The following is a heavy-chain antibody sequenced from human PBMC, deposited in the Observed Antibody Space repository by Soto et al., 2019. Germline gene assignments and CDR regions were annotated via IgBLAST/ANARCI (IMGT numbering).Heavy chain of an antibody. Sequence: EVQLLESGGGLVQPGGSLRLSCAASGFTFSSYAMSWVRQAPGKGLEWVSSISGSGGATYYADSVKGRFTISRDNSKNTLYLQMNSLRAEDTAVSYCAKNPVYDRTPMGYGMDFWGQGTTVTVSS. CDR1: GFTFSSYA. D-gene: IGHD3-22*01. J-gene: IGHJ6*02. CDR2: ISGSGGAT. CDR3: AKNPVYDRTPMGYGMDF. V-gene: IGHV3-23*01.